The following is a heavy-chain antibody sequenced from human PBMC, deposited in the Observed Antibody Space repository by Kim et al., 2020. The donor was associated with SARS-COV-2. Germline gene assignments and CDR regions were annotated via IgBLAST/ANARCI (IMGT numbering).Heavy chain of an antibody. V-gene: IGHV4-39*01. Sequence: SETLSLTCTVSGGSISSSSYYWGWIRQPPGKGLEWIGSIYYSGSTYYNPSLKSRVTISVDTSKNQFSLKLSSVTAADTAVYYCARRVGLRYFDWLLSYYFDYWGQGTLVTVSS. D-gene: IGHD3-9*01. CDR3: ARRVGLRYFDWLLSYYFDY. CDR1: GGSISSSSYY. J-gene: IGHJ4*02. CDR2: IYYSGST.